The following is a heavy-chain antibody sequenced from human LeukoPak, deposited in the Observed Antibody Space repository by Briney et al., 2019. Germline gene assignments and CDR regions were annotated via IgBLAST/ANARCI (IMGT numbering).Heavy chain of an antibody. CDR2: ISYDGSNK. Sequence: GGSLRLSCAASGFTFSSYGMHWVRQAPGKGLEWVAVISYDGSNKYYADSVKGRFTISRDNSKNTLYLQMNSVRSEDTALYYCAKPSGSGVDYWGQGTRVTVSS. D-gene: IGHD1-26*01. V-gene: IGHV3-30*18. CDR3: AKPSGSGVDY. J-gene: IGHJ4*01. CDR1: GFTFSSYG.